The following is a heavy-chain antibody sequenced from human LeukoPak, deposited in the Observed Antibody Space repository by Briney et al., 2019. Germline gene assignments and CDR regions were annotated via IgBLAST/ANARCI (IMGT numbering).Heavy chain of an antibody. V-gene: IGHV4-4*07. CDR2: ISPSGST. J-gene: IGHJ4*02. Sequence: SQTLSLTCTVSGDSISSYYWSWIRPPAGKGLEWIGRISPSGSTTYNPSLKSRLTMSVDTSKKQFSLNLTSVTAADAAVYYCATQSLTGNTLCYHYWGQGTLVTVSS. CDR3: ATQSLTGNTLCYHY. D-gene: IGHD4-23*01. CDR1: GDSISSYY.